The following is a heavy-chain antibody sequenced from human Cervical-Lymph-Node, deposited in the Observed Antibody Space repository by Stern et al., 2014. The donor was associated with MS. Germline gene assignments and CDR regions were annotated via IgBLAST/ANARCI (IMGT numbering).Heavy chain of an antibody. CDR1: GFTVSSNY. Sequence: VQLVQSGGGLIQPGGSLRLSCAASGFTVSSNYMSWVRQAPGKGLEWVSVLYSGCSTYYADSVKGRFTISRDNSKNPLYLQMNSLRAEDTAVYYCARDTGIATGDNYYYGMDVWGQGTTVTVSS. CDR2: LYSGCST. D-gene: IGHD6-13*01. CDR3: ARDTGIATGDNYYYGMDV. J-gene: IGHJ6*02. V-gene: IGHV3-53*01.